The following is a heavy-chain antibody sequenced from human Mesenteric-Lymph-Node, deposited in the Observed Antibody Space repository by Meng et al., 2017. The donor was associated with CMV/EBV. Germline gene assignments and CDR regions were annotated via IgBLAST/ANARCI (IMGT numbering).Heavy chain of an antibody. J-gene: IGHJ4*02. CDR2: ISIKGGYT. CDR1: GFTVSSNY. CDR3: ARYCTSPSCDRSFDY. V-gene: IGHV3-21*01. D-gene: IGHD2-2*01. Sequence: GESLKISCAASGFTVSSNYMSWVRQAPGKGLQWVSSISIKGGYTYYADSLQGRFTISRDNAKNSLFLQMNSLRVEDTAVYYCARYCTSPSCDRSFDYWGQGTLVTVSS.